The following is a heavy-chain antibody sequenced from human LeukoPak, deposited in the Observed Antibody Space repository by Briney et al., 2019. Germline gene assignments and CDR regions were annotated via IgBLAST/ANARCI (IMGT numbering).Heavy chain of an antibody. V-gene: IGHV1-2*02. CDR1: GYTFTSYG. Sequence: GASVKVSCKASGYTFTSYGISWVRQAPGQGLEWMGWINPNSGGTNYAQKFQGRVTMTRDTSISTAYMELSRLRSDDTAVYYCARDTNPSTWEYYYDSSGYPRYWGQGTLVTVSS. CDR3: ARDTNPSTWEYYYDSSGYPRY. J-gene: IGHJ4*02. CDR2: INPNSGGT. D-gene: IGHD3-22*01.